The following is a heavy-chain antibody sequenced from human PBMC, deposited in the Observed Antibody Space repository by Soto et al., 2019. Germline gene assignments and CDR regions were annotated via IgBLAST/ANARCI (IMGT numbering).Heavy chain of an antibody. Sequence: GGSLRLSCTASGFKFSNAGMNWVRQAPGKGLEWVGRIKSKTDGGTTDYAAPVKGRFTISRDDSKNTLYLQMNSLKTEDTAVYYCTTPGRYYDSSGYLGHYYYSMDVWGQGTTVTVSS. CDR1: GFKFSNAG. CDR3: TTPGRYYDSSGYLGHYYYSMDV. D-gene: IGHD3-22*01. J-gene: IGHJ6*02. CDR2: IKSKTDGGTT. V-gene: IGHV3-15*07.